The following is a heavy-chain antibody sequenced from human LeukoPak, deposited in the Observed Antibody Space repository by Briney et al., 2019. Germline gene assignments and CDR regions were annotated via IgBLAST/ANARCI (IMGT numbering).Heavy chain of an antibody. D-gene: IGHD3-10*01. CDR1: GYTFTSYG. Sequence: ASVKVSCKASGYTFTSYGISWVRQAPGQGLEWMGWISAYNGNTNYAQKLQGRVTMTTDTSTSTAYMELRSLRSEDTAVYYCARGGSYYYGSGSYGYFDYWGQGTLVTVSS. J-gene: IGHJ4*02. CDR3: ARGGSYYYGSGSYGYFDY. CDR2: ISAYNGNT. V-gene: IGHV1-18*01.